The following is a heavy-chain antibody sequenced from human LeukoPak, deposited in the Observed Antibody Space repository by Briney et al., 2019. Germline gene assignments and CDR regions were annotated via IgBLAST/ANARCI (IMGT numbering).Heavy chain of an antibody. CDR1: GGSISSYY. D-gene: IGHD6-6*01. V-gene: IGHV4-59*12. CDR2: IYYSGST. J-gene: IGHJ3*02. Sequence: PSETLSLTCTVSGGSISSYYWSWIRQPPGKGLEWIGYIYYSGSTNYNPSLKSRVTISVDTSKNQFSLKLSSVTAADTAVYFCGARRAFDIWGQGTMVTVSS. CDR3: GARRAFDI.